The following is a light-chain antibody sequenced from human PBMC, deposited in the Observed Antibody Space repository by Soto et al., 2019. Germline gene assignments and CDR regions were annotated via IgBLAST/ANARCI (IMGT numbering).Light chain of an antibody. J-gene: IGKJ2*01. CDR2: DVS. CDR3: QQYDSRPNT. Sequence: DIQMTQSPSSLSASVGDRVTITCQASQDITLYLNWYQHKPGKAPNLLIHDVSTLETGVPARFSGRGSGTIFTLTIINLQPEDVATYYCQQYDSRPNTFGQGTKVEIK. CDR1: QDITLY. V-gene: IGKV1-33*01.